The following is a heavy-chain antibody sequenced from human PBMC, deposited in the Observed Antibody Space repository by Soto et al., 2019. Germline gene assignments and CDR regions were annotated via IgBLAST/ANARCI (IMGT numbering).Heavy chain of an antibody. Sequence: GGSLRLSCTASGFTFGDYAMSWFRQAPGKGLEWVGFIRSKAYGGTTEYAASVKGRFTISRDDSKSIAYLQMNSLKTEDTAVYYCTRVGWKQWLPPRFDYWGQGTLVTVSS. J-gene: IGHJ4*02. CDR1: GFTFGDYA. CDR3: TRVGWKQWLPPRFDY. V-gene: IGHV3-49*03. CDR2: IRSKAYGGTT. D-gene: IGHD6-19*01.